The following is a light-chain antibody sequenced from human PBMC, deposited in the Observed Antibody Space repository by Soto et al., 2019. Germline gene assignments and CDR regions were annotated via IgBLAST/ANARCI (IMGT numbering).Light chain of an antibody. CDR1: SSDIGSYNL. J-gene: IGLJ3*02. V-gene: IGLV2-23*02. CDR2: EVN. Sequence: QSVLSQPASVSGSPGQSVTISCTGTSSDIGSYNLVSWYHQHPGQAPKLVIYEVNKRPSVDSNRFSGSKSGNTASLTIAGLQPEDEGEYYCCSYAGGRTFVVFGGGTKVTVL. CDR3: CSYAGGRTFVV.